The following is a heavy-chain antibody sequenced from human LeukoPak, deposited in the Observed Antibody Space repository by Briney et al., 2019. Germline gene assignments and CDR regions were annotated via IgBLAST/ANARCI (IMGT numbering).Heavy chain of an antibody. J-gene: IGHJ4*02. CDR3: ARGADSSGYFPFDY. CDR2: VYYSGST. V-gene: IGHV4-59*08. CDR1: GGSVSYYY. Sequence: SETLSLTCTVSGGSVSYYYWSWIRQPPGKGLEWIGYVYYSGSTNYNPSLKSRVTISVDTSKNQFSLKLSSVTAADTAVYYCARGADSSGYFPFDYWGQGTLATVSS. D-gene: IGHD3-22*01.